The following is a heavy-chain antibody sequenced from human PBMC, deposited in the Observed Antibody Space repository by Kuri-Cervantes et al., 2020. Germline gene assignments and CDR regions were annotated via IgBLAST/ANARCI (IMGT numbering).Heavy chain of an antibody. D-gene: IGHD5-24*01. Sequence: GGSLRLSCAASGFTFSSYAMSWVRQAPGKGLEWVSAISGSGGSTYYADSVKGRFTISRDNARNSLYLQMNSLRAEDTALYYCATLYPQPATTYYFDYWGQGTLVTVSS. CDR2: ISGSGGST. J-gene: IGHJ4*02. CDR3: ATLYPQPATTYYFDY. V-gene: IGHV3-23*01. CDR1: GFTFSSYA.